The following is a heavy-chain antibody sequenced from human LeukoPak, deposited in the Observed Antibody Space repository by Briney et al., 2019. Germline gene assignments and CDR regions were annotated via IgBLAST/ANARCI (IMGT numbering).Heavy chain of an antibody. V-gene: IGHV3-23*01. CDR1: GFTFSSYA. D-gene: IGHD2-2*01. CDR2: ISGSGGST. Sequence: GGSLRLSCAASGFTFSSYAMSWVRQAPGKGLEWVSAISGSGGSTYYADSVKGRFTISRGNSKNTLYLQMSSLRAEDTAVYYCAKGVVVVPAAVDYWGQGTLVTVSS. J-gene: IGHJ4*02. CDR3: AKGVVVVPAAVDY.